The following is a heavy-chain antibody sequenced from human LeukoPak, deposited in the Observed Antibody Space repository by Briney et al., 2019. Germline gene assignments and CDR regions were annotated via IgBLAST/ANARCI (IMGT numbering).Heavy chain of an antibody. CDR2: INPNSGGT. J-gene: IGHJ6*03. Sequence: GASVRVSCKASGYTFTGYYMHWVRQAPGQGLEWMGWINPNSGGTNYAQTFQGRVTMTRDTSISTAYMELSRLRSDDTAVYYCARGDFMDVWGKGTTVTVSS. CDR1: GYTFTGYY. CDR3: ARGDFMDV. V-gene: IGHV1-2*02. D-gene: IGHD3-3*01.